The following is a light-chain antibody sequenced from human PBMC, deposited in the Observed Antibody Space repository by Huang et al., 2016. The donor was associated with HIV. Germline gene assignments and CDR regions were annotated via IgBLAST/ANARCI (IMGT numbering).Light chain of an antibody. CDR2: GAS. Sequence: DIQLTQSPSSLSASVGDRVTITCRASQRINSYLNWYQQKTWKAPNLLIYGASSLQSGVPSMFSGSGSGTDFTLTISSLQPEDFATYYCQQSYNTPTFGHGTKVEI. CDR1: QRINSY. CDR3: QQSYNTPT. J-gene: IGKJ1*01. V-gene: IGKV1-39*01.